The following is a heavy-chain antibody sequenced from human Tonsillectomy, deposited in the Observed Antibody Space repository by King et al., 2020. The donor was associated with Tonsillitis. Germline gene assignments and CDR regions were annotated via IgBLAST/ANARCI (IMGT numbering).Heavy chain of an antibody. Sequence: VQLQESDPGLVKPSETLSLTCTVSGGSISSYYWSWIRQPPGKGLEWIGYIYYSGSTNYNPSLKSRVTISVDTSKNQFSLKLSSVTAADTAVYYCAREGDGWFDPWGQGTLVTVSS. CDR2: IYYSGST. D-gene: IGHD3-16*01. V-gene: IGHV4-59*01. CDR1: GGSISSYY. J-gene: IGHJ5*02. CDR3: AREGDGWFDP.